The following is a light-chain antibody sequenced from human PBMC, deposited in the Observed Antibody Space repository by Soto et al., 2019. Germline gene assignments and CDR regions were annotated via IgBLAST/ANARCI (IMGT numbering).Light chain of an antibody. Sequence: QSALTQPASVSGSPGQSITISCTGTSSDVGGYNYVSWYQQHPGKAPKLMIYDVSNRPSGVSNRFSGSKSGNTASLTISGLQAEEEADYYCSSYTSSSPWVFGGGTQLTVL. CDR2: DVS. V-gene: IGLV2-14*01. CDR3: SSYTSSSPWV. CDR1: SSDVGGYNY. J-gene: IGLJ2*01.